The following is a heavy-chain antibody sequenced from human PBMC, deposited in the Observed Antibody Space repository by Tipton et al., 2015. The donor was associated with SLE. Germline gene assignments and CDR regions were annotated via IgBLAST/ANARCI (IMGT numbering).Heavy chain of an antibody. V-gene: IGHV4-59*01. CDR2: IYYSGST. J-gene: IGHJ1*01. CDR1: GGSISSYY. Sequence: TLSLTCTVSGGSISSYYWRWIRQPPGKGLEWIGYIYYSGSTNYNPPLKSRVTISVDTSKNQFSLKLSSVTAADTAVYYCARDADGDYQDRRNEYFQHWGQGTLVTVSS. CDR3: ARDADGDYQDRRNEYFQH. D-gene: IGHD4-17*01.